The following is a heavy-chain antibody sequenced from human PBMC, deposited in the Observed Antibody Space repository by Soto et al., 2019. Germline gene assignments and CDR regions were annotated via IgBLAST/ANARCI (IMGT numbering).Heavy chain of an antibody. J-gene: IGHJ3*02. D-gene: IGHD3-10*01. CDR1: SGSISRGPYY. V-gene: IGHV4-31*01. CDR2: IYYSGCA. CDR3: SRGSMGRGVTPFDI. Sequence: QVQLQESGPGLVKPSQTLSLTCNVSSGSISRGPYYWRWIRQHPGGGLEWIGYIYYSGCAYYNTSLESPVTMSIDTYKSPVSLNLVSVTAADTAVYYCSRGSMGRGVTPFDIWGHGTLVTVSS.